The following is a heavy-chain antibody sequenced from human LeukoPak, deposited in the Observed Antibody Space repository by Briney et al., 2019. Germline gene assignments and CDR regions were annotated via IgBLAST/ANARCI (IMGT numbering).Heavy chain of an antibody. CDR3: ARDFGCCTNGVCPNWFDP. J-gene: IGHJ5*02. CDR2: ISSSGSTI. Sequence: GGSLRLSCAASGFTFSDYYMSWIRQAPGKGLEWVSYISSSGSTIYYADSVKGRFTISRDNAKNSLYLQMNSLRAEDTAVYYCARDFGCCTNGVCPNWFDPWGQGTLVTVSS. CDR1: GFTFSDYY. D-gene: IGHD2-8*01. V-gene: IGHV3-11*01.